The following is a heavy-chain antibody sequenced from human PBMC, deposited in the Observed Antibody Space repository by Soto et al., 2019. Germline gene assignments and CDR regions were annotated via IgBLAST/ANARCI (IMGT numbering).Heavy chain of an antibody. D-gene: IGHD1-20*01. CDR2: IGIGGDKT. J-gene: IGHJ5*02. Sequence: EVQLLESGGGLAQPGGSLRLSCAASGFTFTDYDMSWVRQAPGMGLEWLAGIGIGGDKTYYADSVKGRFTTSLDNSKNTVSLQMNSLRVDDTALYYCVRGYTNSDRWGQGTLVTVSS. CDR1: GFTFTDYD. V-gene: IGHV3-23*01. CDR3: VRGYTNSDR.